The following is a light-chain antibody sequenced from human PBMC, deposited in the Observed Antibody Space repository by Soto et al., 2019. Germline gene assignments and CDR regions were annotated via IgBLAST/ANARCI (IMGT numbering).Light chain of an antibody. J-gene: IGLJ1*01. CDR1: SSDVGGYNQ. Sequence: ASGSVAAVGWISLSCNGTSSDVGGYNQVSWYQQHPGKAPKLIIYDVSNRPSGVSNRFSGSKSGNTASLTISGLQAEDEADYYCSSYKRSSALYVFGIGTKVTVL. V-gene: IGLV2-14*01. CDR3: SSYKRSSALYV. CDR2: DVS.